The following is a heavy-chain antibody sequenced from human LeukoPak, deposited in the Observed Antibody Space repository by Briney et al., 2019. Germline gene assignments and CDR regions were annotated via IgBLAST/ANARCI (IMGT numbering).Heavy chain of an antibody. CDR3: ARAHQSERVLWFGELFFDY. Sequence: SETLSLTCTVSGGSISSYYWSWIRQPPGKGLEWIGYIYTSGSTKYNPSLKSRVTISVDTSKNQFSLKLSSVTAADTAVYYCARAHQSERVLWFGELFFDYWGQGTLVTVSS. CDR2: IYTSGST. J-gene: IGHJ4*02. CDR1: GGSISSYY. V-gene: IGHV4-4*09. D-gene: IGHD3-10*01.